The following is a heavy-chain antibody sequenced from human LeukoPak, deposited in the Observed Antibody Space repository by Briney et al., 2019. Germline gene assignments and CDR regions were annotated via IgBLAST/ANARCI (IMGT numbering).Heavy chain of an antibody. Sequence: SETLSLTCTVSGGSVSSSRYYWGWMRQPPGGGLEWIGSIYYSGSTYCNPSLKSRVTISVDTSKNQFSLNLSSVTAADTAVYYCARAIYDSSGYYRNFDYWGQGTLVTVSS. V-gene: IGHV4-39*07. CDR1: GGSVSSSRYY. CDR2: IYYSGST. D-gene: IGHD3-22*01. J-gene: IGHJ4*02. CDR3: ARAIYDSSGYYRNFDY.